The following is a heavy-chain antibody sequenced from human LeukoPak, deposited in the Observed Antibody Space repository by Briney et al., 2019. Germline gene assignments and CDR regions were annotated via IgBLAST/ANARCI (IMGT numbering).Heavy chain of an antibody. D-gene: IGHD2-21*01. CDR3: AKDYSVFWFDP. V-gene: IGHV3-30*18. CDR1: GFTFSSYG. J-gene: IGHJ5*02. Sequence: GGSLRLSCAAPGFTFSSYGMHWVRQAPGKGLEWVAVISYDGSNKYYADSVKGRFTISRDNSKNTLYLQMNSLRAEDTAVYYCAKDYSVFWFDPWGQGTLVTVSS. CDR2: ISYDGSNK.